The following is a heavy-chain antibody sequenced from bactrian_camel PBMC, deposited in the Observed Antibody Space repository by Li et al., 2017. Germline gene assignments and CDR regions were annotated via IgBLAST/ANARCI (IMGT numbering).Heavy chain of an antibody. D-gene: IGHD3*01. Sequence: HVQLVESGGDSVQSGGSLRLSCVASGYTRSRYCMAWFRQAPGKEREGVAVISTGLGTTWYADSVSGRFTISEDNAKNTVYLQMNSLTPEDTAMYYCAAGRTGKVLFRLSAASDFGYWGQGTQVTVS. CDR1: GYTRSRYC. J-gene: IGHJ6*01. CDR3: AAGRTGKVLFRLSAASDFGY. CDR2: ISTGLGTT. V-gene: IGHV3S1*01.